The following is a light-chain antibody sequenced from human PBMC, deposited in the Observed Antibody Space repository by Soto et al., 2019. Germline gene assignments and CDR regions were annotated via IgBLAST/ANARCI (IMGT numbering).Light chain of an antibody. Sequence: QSVLTQPPSASGTPGQRVTISCSGSTSNIGSKTVIWYQQLPGAAPNLLIYKDNQRPSGVPDRFSGSKSGTSASLAISGLQSEDEADYYCATWDDSRNGPVFGGGTKLTVL. J-gene: IGLJ2*01. CDR3: ATWDDSRNGPV. CDR2: KDN. V-gene: IGLV1-44*01. CDR1: TSNIGSKT.